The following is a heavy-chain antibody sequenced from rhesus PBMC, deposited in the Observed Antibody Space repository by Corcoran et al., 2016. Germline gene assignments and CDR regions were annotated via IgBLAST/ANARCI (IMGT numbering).Heavy chain of an antibody. CDR3: ARSTVAAIHRFGLDS. J-gene: IGHJ6*01. CDR2: ISSNSEST. V-gene: IGHV4S12*01. Sequence: QVQLQESGPGLVKPSETLSLTCAVSGGSISSSTWWSWIRQPPGQGRGWSGGISSNSESTNYNPYLKSRVTSSKDTSKNQFSLKLSSVTAADTAVYYCARSTVAAIHRFGLDSWGQGVVVTVSS. D-gene: IGHD4-29*01. CDR1: GGSISSSTW.